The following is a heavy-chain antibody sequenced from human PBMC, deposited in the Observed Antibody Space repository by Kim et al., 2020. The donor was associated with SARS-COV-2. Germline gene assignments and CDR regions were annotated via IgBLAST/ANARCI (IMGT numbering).Heavy chain of an antibody. CDR2: ISYDGSNK. Sequence: GGSLRLSCAASGFTFSSYGMHWVRQAPGKGLEWVAVISYDGSNKYYADSVKGRFTISRDNSKNTLYLQMNSLRAEDTAVYYCAKKEWFGELSHMTNWGQGTLVTVSS. CDR1: GFTFSSYG. D-gene: IGHD3-10*01. J-gene: IGHJ4*02. CDR3: AKKEWFGELSHMTN. V-gene: IGHV3-30*18.